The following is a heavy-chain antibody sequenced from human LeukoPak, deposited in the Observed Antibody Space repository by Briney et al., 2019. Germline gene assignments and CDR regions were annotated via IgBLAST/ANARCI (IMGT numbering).Heavy chain of an antibody. V-gene: IGHV1-2*06. Sequence: ASVKVSCKASGYTFTGYCMHWVRQAPGQGLEWMGRINPNSGGTNYAQKFQGRVTMTRDTSISTAYMELSRLRSDDTAVYYCARSLGYCSSTSCHGVGYWGQGTLVTVSS. CDR3: ARSLGYCSSTSCHGVGY. J-gene: IGHJ4*02. CDR1: GYTFTGYC. CDR2: INPNSGGT. D-gene: IGHD2-2*01.